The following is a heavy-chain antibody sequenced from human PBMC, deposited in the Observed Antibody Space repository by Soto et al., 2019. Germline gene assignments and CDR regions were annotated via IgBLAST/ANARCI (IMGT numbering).Heavy chain of an antibody. J-gene: IGHJ6*02. CDR1: GFSLSTSGVG. V-gene: IGHV2-5*02. CDR2: IYWDDDK. CDR3: AHVLVVVANYGMDV. Sequence: QITLKESGPTLVKPTQTLTLTCTFSGFSLSTSGVGVGWIRQPPGTALGWLALIYWDDDKSYSPSLTRRLTITKDHYKNQIGLTITNMDPVDTATYYCAHVLVVVANYGMDVWGQGTTVTVSS. D-gene: IGHD2-15*01.